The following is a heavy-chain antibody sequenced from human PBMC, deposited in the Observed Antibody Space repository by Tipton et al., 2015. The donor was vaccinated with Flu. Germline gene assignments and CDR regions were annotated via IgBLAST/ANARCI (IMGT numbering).Heavy chain of an antibody. Sequence: TLSLTCTVSGGSINSGSYYWSWIRQPAGQGLQWIGRIYTSGSTNYNFCLNSRVTISVDTSKNQFYLRLTSVTAADTAIYYCARDRSGSSSYYGAFDIWGQGTMVNVSS. CDR2: IYTSGST. CDR1: GGSINSGSYY. J-gene: IGHJ3*02. D-gene: IGHD3-10*01. V-gene: IGHV4-61*02. CDR3: ARDRSGSSSYYGAFDI.